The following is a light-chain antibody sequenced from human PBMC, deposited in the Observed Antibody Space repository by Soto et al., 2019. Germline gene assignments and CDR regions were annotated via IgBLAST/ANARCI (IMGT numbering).Light chain of an antibody. CDR2: DDD. J-gene: IGLJ1*01. CDR1: ISNIGGNS. V-gene: IGLV1-51*01. Sequence: QGLLTQPPSVSAAPGQRVTISCSGSISNIGGNSVSWYQQLPGTAPKLLIYDDDKRPSGIPDRFSGSKYGTSATLGITGFQTGDEADHYCGSWDSSLSAYVFGTGTKVTVL. CDR3: GSWDSSLSAYV.